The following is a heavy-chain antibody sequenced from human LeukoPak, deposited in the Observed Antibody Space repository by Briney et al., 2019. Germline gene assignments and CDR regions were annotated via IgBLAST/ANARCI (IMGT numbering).Heavy chain of an antibody. J-gene: IGHJ4*02. Sequence: PGGSLRLSCAASGFTFTSYVMSWVRQAPGKGLDWVSSISGSGGSTYYADSVKGRFTISRDNSKNTLYLQMNTLTADDTAMYYCAKAYSSGWTYFDYWGQGALVTVSS. V-gene: IGHV3-23*01. CDR1: GFTFTSYV. CDR2: ISGSGGST. CDR3: AKAYSSGWTYFDY. D-gene: IGHD6-25*01.